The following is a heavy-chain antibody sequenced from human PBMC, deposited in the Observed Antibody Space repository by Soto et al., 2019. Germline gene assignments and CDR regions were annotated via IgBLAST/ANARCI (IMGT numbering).Heavy chain of an antibody. CDR3: ARDVAHIVVVTDIDY. J-gene: IGHJ4*02. D-gene: IGHD2-21*02. CDR2: IWYDESNK. V-gene: IGHV3-33*01. Sequence: PGGSLRLSCAASGFSFSSYGMHWVRQAPGKGLEWVAVIWYDESNKYYADSVKGRFTISRDNSKNTLYLQMNSLRAEDTAMYYCARDVAHIVVVTDIDYWGQGTLVTVSS. CDR1: GFSFSSYG.